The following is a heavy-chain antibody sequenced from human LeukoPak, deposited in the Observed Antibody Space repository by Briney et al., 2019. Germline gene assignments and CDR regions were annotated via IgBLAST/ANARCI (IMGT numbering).Heavy chain of an antibody. J-gene: IGHJ4*02. V-gene: IGHV3-48*02. Sequence: PGGSLRLSCAASGFTFSSYAMSWVREAPGKGLEWVSYISSSSSTIYYADSVKGRFTISRDNAKNSLHLQMNTLRDEDTAVYYCAREYSSSSGKALGYWGQGTLVTVSS. D-gene: IGHD6-6*01. CDR3: AREYSSSSGKALGY. CDR2: ISSSSSTI. CDR1: GFTFSSYA.